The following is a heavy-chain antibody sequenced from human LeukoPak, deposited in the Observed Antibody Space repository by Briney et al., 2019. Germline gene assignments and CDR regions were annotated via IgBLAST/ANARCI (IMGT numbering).Heavy chain of an antibody. V-gene: IGHV1-8*01. CDR2: MIPNSGNT. J-gene: IGHJ5*02. CDR1: GYTFTSSD. CDR3: ARGYCTGGSCSNWFDP. D-gene: IGHD2-15*01. Sequence: ASVKVSCNASGYTFTSSDINWVRQATGQGLEWMGWMIPNSGNTGYAQKSKGRVTMTRNTSISTAYMELSSLRSEDTAVYYCARGYCTGGSCSNWFDPWGQGTLVTVSS.